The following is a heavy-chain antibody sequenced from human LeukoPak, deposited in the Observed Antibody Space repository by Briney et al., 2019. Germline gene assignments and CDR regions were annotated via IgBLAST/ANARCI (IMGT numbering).Heavy chain of an antibody. D-gene: IGHD2-21*02. CDR1: GYTFTSYY. Sequence: ASVKVSCKASGYTFTSYYMHWVRQAPGQGLEWMGIINPSGGSTSYAQKFQGRVTMTRDMSTSTVYMELSSLRSEDTAVYYCAREWKPTYCGGDCYPYYFDYWGQGTLVTVSS. CDR3: AREWKPTYCGGDCYPYYFDY. V-gene: IGHV1-46*01. J-gene: IGHJ4*02. CDR2: INPSGGST.